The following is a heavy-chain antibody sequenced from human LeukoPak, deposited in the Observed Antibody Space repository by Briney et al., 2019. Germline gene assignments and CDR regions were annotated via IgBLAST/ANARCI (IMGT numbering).Heavy chain of an antibody. CDR1: GGSIRSGGYY. CDR3: ARDIVGGHYFDY. J-gene: IGHJ4*02. CDR2: IYHSGST. D-gene: IGHD1-26*01. V-gene: IGHV4-30-2*01. Sequence: SETLSLTCTVSGGSIRSGGYYWSWIRQPPGKGLEWIGYIYHSGSTYYNPSLKSRVTISVDRSKNQFSLKLSSVTAADTAVYYCARDIVGGHYFDYWGQGTLVTVSS.